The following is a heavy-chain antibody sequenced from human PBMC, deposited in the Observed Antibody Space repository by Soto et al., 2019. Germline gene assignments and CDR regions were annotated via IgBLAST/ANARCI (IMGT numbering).Heavy chain of an antibody. CDR3: VKDESINWYSGHFRH. Sequence: EVQLVESGGGLVQPGRSLRLSCAASGFTFDDYAMHWVRQVPGKGLEWVSGINWNSGSIGYGDSVKGRFAISRDNDKNSLHLQMNSLSAEDSAFYYCVKDESINWYSGHFRHWGQGTLATVSS. CDR2: INWNSGSI. D-gene: IGHD6-13*01. V-gene: IGHV3-9*01. CDR1: GFTFDDYA. J-gene: IGHJ1*01.